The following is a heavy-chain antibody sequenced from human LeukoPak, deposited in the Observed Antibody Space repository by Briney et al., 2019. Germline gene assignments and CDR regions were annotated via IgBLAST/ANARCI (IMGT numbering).Heavy chain of an antibody. CDR2: IKQDGSEK. CDR3: AKDFGRYSSSWYGY. J-gene: IGHJ4*02. Sequence: GGSLRLSCAASGFTFSSYWMSWVRQAPGKGLEWVANIKQDGSEKYYVDSVKGRFTISRDNAKNSLYLQMNSLRAEDTALYHCAKDFGRYSSSWYGYWGQGTLVTVSS. V-gene: IGHV3-7*03. D-gene: IGHD6-13*01. CDR1: GFTFSSYW.